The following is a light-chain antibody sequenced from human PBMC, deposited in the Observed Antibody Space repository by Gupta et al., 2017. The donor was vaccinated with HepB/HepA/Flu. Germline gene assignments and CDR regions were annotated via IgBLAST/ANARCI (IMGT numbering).Light chain of an antibody. CDR3: QHYDTIPRS. CDR2: GAS. J-gene: IGKJ2*04. V-gene: IGKV1-39*01. CDR1: QDIRDY. Sequence: DIQMTHSPASLSASVGDRVTIPCRSSQDIRDYLNWYQQKPGKAPRLLISGASTVQRGVPSRFSGSGSGTDFTLTITSLQPEDFAIWYCQHYDTIPRSFGEGT.